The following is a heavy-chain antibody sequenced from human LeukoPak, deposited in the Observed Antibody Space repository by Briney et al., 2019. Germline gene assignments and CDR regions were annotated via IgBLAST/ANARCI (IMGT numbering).Heavy chain of an antibody. Sequence: GGSLRLSCEASGSTFSNYFMTWVRQAPGKGLEWVANINQDGSENYYVDSVKGRFTISRDNARNSLYLQMNSLRAEDTAVYYCARAYLIDYWGQGTLVTVSS. CDR2: INQDGSEN. V-gene: IGHV3-7*03. CDR1: GSTFSNYF. D-gene: IGHD2-2*01. J-gene: IGHJ4*02. CDR3: ARAYLIDY.